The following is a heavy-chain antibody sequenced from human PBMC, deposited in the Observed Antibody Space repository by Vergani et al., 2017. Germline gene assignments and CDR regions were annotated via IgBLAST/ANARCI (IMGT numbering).Heavy chain of an antibody. CDR2: IRYDESNK. V-gene: IGHV3-30*02. D-gene: IGHD2-8*01. J-gene: IGHJ6*03. Sequence: QVHLVESGGGVVQPGGSLRLSCVASGFTFSSYGMHWVRQAPGKGLEWVAFIRYDESNKYYTDSVKGRFTISRDKSKNTLYLQMNNLRAADTAVYYCARSGYCAHGVCYMTYYYYMDVWGKGP. CDR3: ARSGYCAHGVCYMTYYYYMDV. CDR1: GFTFSSYG.